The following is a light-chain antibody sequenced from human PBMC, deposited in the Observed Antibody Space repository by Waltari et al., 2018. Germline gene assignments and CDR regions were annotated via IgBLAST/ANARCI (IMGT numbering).Light chain of an antibody. V-gene: IGKV1-39*01. CDR1: QKIYTY. J-gene: IGKJ2*01. CDR3: QQSYNTPPMYT. Sequence: DIQMTQSPSSLSASVGDRVTITCRASQKIYTYLNWYQQKAGKAPNLLISSVSTLPSGVPSRFSGSGSGTEFTLTISSLQPEDFATYFCQQSYNTPPMYTFGQGTKLELK. CDR2: SVS.